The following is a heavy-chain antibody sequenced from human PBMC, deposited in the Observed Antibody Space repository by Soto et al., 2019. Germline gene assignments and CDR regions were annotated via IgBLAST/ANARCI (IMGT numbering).Heavy chain of an antibody. J-gene: IGHJ4*02. D-gene: IGHD3-3*01. Sequence: ASETPSLPCTVSGGSISTYYWSRIRQPPGKGLEWIGYIYYNGRTNYNPSLESRVTISLDTSKSQFSLKLSSVSAADTAVYYCARDGSGYDFWSGPYFFDYWGPGTLVTVSS. V-gene: IGHV4-59*01. CDR3: ARDGSGYDFWSGPYFFDY. CDR1: GGSISTYY. CDR2: IYYNGRT.